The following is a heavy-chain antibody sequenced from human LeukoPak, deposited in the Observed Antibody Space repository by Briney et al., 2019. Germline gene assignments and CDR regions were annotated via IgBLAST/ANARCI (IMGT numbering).Heavy chain of an antibody. V-gene: IGHV4-4*07. D-gene: IGHD3-10*01. J-gene: IGHJ3*02. CDR1: GGSISSYY. CDR2: IYTSGSA. Sequence: SETLSLTCTVSGGSISSYYGSWIRQPAGKGLEWIGRIYTSGSANYNTSLKSRVTMSVDTSKNQFSLKLSSVTAADTAVYYCARDDVRAGGAFDIWGQGTMVTVSS. CDR3: ARDDVRAGGAFDI.